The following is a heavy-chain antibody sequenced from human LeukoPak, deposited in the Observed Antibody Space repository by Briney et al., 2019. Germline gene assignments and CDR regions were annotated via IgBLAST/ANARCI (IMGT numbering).Heavy chain of an antibody. CDR1: GFTFSSYA. V-gene: IGHV3-74*01. CDR3: TRGYVGIDY. CDR2: IDTDGSST. Sequence: PGGSLRLSCAASGFTFSSYAMGWVRQAPGKGLVWVSRIDTDGSSTIYADSVKGRFTISRDNAKNTLYLQMNSLRAEDTAVYYCTRGYVGIDYWGQGTLVTVSS. D-gene: IGHD5-12*01. J-gene: IGHJ4*02.